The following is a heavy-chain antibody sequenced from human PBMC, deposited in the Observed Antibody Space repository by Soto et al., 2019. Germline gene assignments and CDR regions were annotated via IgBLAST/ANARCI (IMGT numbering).Heavy chain of an antibody. CDR1: GGSVSSGSYY. D-gene: IGHD2-15*01. Sequence: QVQLQESGPGLVKPSETLSLTCTVSGGSVSSGSYYWSWIRQPPGKGLEWIGYIYYSGSTNYNPSLKSRVPRSLDTPKNQSALTLSSVTAADTAGYYCARGGSLWVHWGQGTRVTVSS. V-gene: IGHV4-61*01. J-gene: IGHJ4*02. CDR2: IYYSGST. CDR3: ARGGSLWVH.